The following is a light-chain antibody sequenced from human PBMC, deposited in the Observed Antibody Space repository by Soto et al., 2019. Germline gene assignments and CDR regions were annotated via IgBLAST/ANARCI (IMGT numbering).Light chain of an antibody. CDR3: LLSYNAARV. J-gene: IGLJ2*01. CDR2: DTS. CDR1: TGAVTSNLH. Sequence: QTVVTQEPSLTVSPGGTVTLTCGSSTGAVTSNLHPYWFQQKAGQAPRTLIYDTSNKHSWTPARFSGSLLGDKAALTLSGAQPEDEAQYYCLLSYNAARVFGGGTKVTVL. V-gene: IGLV7-46*01.